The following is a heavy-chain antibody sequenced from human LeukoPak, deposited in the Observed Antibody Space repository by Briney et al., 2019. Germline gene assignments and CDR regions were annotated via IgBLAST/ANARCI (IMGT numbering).Heavy chain of an antibody. Sequence: PGGSVRLSCAASGFTFDDYGMHWVRQSPGKVLKWVSLISWDGGTTYYADSVQGRFTISRDNSKNSLYLQMDSLRPEDTALYYCAKDVSGYDSYFDYWGQGTLVTVSS. CDR3: AKDVSGYDSYFDY. D-gene: IGHD5-12*01. J-gene: IGHJ4*02. CDR1: GFTFDDYG. V-gene: IGHV3-43D*03. CDR2: ISWDGGTT.